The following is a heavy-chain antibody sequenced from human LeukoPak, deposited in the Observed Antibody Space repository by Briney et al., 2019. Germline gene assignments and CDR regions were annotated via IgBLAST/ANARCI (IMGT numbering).Heavy chain of an antibody. Sequence: GESLRLSCAASGFTVSSNYMSWVRQAPGKGLEWVSVIYSGGSTYYADSVKGRFTISRDNSKNTLYLQMNSLRAEDTAVYYCARGDTVHRDGYNSWGQGTLVTVSS. J-gene: IGHJ4*02. CDR3: ARGDTVHRDGYNS. CDR1: GFTVSSNY. CDR2: IYSGGST. V-gene: IGHV3-66*02. D-gene: IGHD5-24*01.